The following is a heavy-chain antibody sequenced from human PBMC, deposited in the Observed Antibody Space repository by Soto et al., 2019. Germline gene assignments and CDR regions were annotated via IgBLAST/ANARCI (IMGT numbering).Heavy chain of an antibody. CDR3: ARGDRGGSGSPASYYYSGLDV. D-gene: IGHD3-10*01. CDR1: GLNFSDYA. J-gene: IGHJ6*02. Sequence: EVQLLESGGDLVQPGGSLRLSCAASGLNFSDYAMTWVRQAPGKGLEWVSSVSNRGDITYYADSVKGRFTLSRDNSKNTLFMHINSLRAEDTALYYCARGDRGGSGSPASYYYSGLDVWGQGTTVTVSS. V-gene: IGHV3-23*01. CDR2: VSNRGDIT.